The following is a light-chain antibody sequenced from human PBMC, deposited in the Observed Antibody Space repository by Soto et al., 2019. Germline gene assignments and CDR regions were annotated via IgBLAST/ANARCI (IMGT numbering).Light chain of an antibody. J-gene: IGKJ1*01. Sequence: DIQMTQSPSTLSSSLGDRVTITCRASQSISAWLAWYQQKPGKAPKLLIYDASSLESGVPSRFSGSGSGTEGTLTISSLKPDDGSTYYCQHSNSYPEAFGQGTKVDIK. CDR2: DAS. V-gene: IGKV1-5*01. CDR3: QHSNSYPEA. CDR1: QSISAW.